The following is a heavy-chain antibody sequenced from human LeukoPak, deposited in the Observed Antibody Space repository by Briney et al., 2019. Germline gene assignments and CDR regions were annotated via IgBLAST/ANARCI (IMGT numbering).Heavy chain of an antibody. CDR2: IYKDGST. CDR1: VFAVNNNH. D-gene: IGHD2-15*01. CDR3: ARGYCSGRSCYMWYSDY. V-gene: IGHV3-53*01. J-gene: IGHJ4*02. Sequence: GGSLRLSCAASVFAVNNNHIPWVRQAPWKGLEWVSGIYKDGSTYYADSVKGRFTISRDNSKNTVYLQMNSLRAEDTAVYYCARGYCSGRSCYMWYSDYWGQGTLVTVSS.